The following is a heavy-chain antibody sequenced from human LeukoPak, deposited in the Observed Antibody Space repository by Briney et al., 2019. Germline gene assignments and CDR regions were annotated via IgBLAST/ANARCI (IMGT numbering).Heavy chain of an antibody. Sequence: SETLSFTCTVSGGSISSYSWSWIRQPPGKGLEWIGYIYYSGSTNYNPSLKSRLTISVDTSKNQFSLKLSSVTAADTAVYYCARGMTTGPDPWGQGTLVTVSS. V-gene: IGHV4-59*08. J-gene: IGHJ5*02. CDR1: GGSISSYS. CDR2: IYYSGST. D-gene: IGHD4-17*01. CDR3: ARGMTTGPDP.